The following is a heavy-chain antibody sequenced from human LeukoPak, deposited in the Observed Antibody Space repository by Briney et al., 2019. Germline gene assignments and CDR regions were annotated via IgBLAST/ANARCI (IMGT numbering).Heavy chain of an antibody. J-gene: IGHJ4*02. Sequence: SETLSLXCTVSGGSISTSSYCWGWIRQPPGKGLEWIGSISYSGTTYYNPSLKSRVTISVDTSNNQFSLRLSSVTAADTAVYFCARHPSSAWHADYWGQGTLVTVSS. CDR3: ARHPSSAWHADY. D-gene: IGHD6-25*01. CDR2: ISYSGTT. CDR1: GGSISTSSYC. V-gene: IGHV4-39*01.